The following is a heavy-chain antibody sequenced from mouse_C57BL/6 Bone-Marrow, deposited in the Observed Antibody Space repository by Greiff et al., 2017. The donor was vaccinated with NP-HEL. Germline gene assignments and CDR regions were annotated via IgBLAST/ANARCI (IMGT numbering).Heavy chain of an antibody. V-gene: IGHV1-9*01. CDR1: GYTFTGYW. J-gene: IGHJ1*03. Sequence: VQLQQSGAELMKPGASVKLSCKATGYTFTGYWIEWVKQRPGHGLEWIGEILPGSGNTYYNEKFKGKATLTADKSSSTAYMELRSLTSEDSAVYFCARSQFPLLWYFDVWGTGTTVTVSS. D-gene: IGHD2-12*01. CDR3: ARSQFPLLWYFDV. CDR2: ILPGSGNT.